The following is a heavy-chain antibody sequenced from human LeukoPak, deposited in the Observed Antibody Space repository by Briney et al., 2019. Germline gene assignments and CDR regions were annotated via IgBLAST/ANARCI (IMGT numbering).Heavy chain of an antibody. V-gene: IGHV1-2*02. Sequence: ASVKVSCKASGYSFTDYYMHWVRQAPAQGLEWMGWITPTSRGTNYAQKFQGRVTMTRDTSIRPAYMEVSRLRSADTAVYYCARGAAAEQSEYFQYWGQGTLVTVSS. CDR2: ITPTSRGT. CDR3: ARGAAAEQSEYFQY. CDR1: GYSFTDYY. J-gene: IGHJ1*01. D-gene: IGHD6-25*01.